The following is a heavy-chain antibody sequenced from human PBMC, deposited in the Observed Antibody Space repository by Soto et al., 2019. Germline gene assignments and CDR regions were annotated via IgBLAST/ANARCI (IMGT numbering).Heavy chain of an antibody. J-gene: IGHJ6*02. D-gene: IGHD3-10*01. CDR1: GYTLTELS. V-gene: IGHV1-24*01. CDR3: ATVNTMVRGVDRLYYYYGMDV. CDR2: FDPEDGET. Sequence: ASAKVSCKVSGYTLTELSMHWVRQAPGKGLEWMGGFDPEDGETIYAQKFQGRVTMTEDTSTDTAYMELSSLRSEDTAVYYCATVNTMVRGVDRLYYYYGMDVWGQGTTVTVSS.